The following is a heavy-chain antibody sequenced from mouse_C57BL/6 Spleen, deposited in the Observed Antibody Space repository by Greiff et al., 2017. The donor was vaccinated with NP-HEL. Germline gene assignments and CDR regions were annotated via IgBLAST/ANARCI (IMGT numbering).Heavy chain of an antibody. CDR1: GFTFSDAW. Sequence: VQLKESGGGLVQPGGSMKLSCAASGFTFSDAWMDWVRQSPEKGLEWVAEIRNKANNHASYYAKSVRGGFTISRDDSKSSVYLQMNSLRAEDAGIYCCTHDSPYAMDYWGQGTSVTVSS. D-gene: IGHD2-4*01. CDR2: IRNKANNHAS. CDR3: THDSPYAMDY. V-gene: IGHV6-6*01. J-gene: IGHJ4*01.